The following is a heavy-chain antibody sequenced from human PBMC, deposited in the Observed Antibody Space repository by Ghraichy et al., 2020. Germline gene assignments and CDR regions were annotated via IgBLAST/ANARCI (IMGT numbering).Heavy chain of an antibody. CDR2: ISSSGSTI. CDR1: GFTFSSFE. V-gene: IGHV3-48*03. Sequence: GESLNISCAASGFTFSSFEMNWVRQAPGKGLEWVSYISSSGSTIYYADSVKGRFTISRDNAKNSLYLQMNSLRAEDTAVYYCARAQYRYSGSYATRPFDYWGQGTLVTVSS. CDR3: ARAQYRYSGSYATRPFDY. J-gene: IGHJ4*02. D-gene: IGHD1-26*01.